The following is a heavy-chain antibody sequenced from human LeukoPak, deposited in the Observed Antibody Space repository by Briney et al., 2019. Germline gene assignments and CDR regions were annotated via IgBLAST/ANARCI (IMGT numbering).Heavy chain of an antibody. D-gene: IGHD2/OR15-2a*01. J-gene: IGHJ4*02. Sequence: GGSLRLSCVASGFTFHDYGMHWVRQRPGKGLEWVSLISGDGGSTYYIDSVKGRFTISRDNSKNTLYLQMNSLRAEDTAVYYCAKDQNSNYFDYWGQGTLVTVSS. CDR1: GFTFHDYG. CDR3: AKDQNSNYFDY. V-gene: IGHV3-43*02. CDR2: ISGDGGST.